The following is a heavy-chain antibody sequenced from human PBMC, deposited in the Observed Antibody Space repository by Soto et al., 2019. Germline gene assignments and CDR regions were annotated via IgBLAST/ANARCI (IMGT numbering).Heavy chain of an antibody. D-gene: IGHD6-19*01. V-gene: IGHV5-10-1*01. CDR3: ARQSSGRNYFDY. Sequence: PXESLKISCKGCGYSFTSYWISWVRQMPGKGLEWMGRIDPSDSYTNYSPSFQGHVTISADKSISTAYLQWSSLKASDTAMYYCARQSSGRNYFDYWGQGTLVTVSS. CDR2: IDPSDSYT. J-gene: IGHJ4*02. CDR1: GYSFTSYW.